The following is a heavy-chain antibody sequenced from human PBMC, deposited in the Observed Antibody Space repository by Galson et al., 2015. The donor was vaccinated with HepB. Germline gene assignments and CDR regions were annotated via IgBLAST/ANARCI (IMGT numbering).Heavy chain of an antibody. D-gene: IGHD6-19*01. CDR2: IYYSGST. J-gene: IGHJ4*02. Sequence: LSLTCTVSGGSISSSSYYWGWIRQPPGKGLEWIGSIYYSGSTYYNPSLKSRVTISVDTSKNQFSLKLSSVTAADTAVYYCARLIAVAGISLDYWGQGTLVTVSS. CDR1: GGSISSSSYY. V-gene: IGHV4-39*01. CDR3: ARLIAVAGISLDY.